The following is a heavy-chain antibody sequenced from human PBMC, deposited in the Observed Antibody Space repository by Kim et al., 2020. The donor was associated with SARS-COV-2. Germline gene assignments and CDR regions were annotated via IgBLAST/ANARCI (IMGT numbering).Heavy chain of an antibody. V-gene: IGHV1-8*01. Sequence: QKFQGRVTMTRNTSISTAYMELSSLRSEDTAVYYCARVDSGYYDNWFDPWGQGTLVTVSS. D-gene: IGHD3-22*01. J-gene: IGHJ5*02. CDR3: ARVDSGYYDNWFDP.